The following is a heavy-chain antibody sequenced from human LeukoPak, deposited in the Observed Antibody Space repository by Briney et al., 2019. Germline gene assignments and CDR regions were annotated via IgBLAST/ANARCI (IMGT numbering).Heavy chain of an antibody. D-gene: IGHD3-10*02. Sequence: GGSLRLSCAASGFAFSSYEINWVRQAPGKGLEWVSYISSSGSTIYYADSVKGRFTISRDNAKNSLYLQMNSLRAEDTAVYYCAELGITMIGGVWGKGTTVTISS. V-gene: IGHV3-48*03. J-gene: IGHJ6*04. CDR3: AELGITMIGGV. CDR2: ISSSGSTI. CDR1: GFAFSSYE.